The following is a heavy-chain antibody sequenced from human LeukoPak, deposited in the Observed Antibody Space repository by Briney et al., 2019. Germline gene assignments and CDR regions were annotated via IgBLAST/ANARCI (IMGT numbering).Heavy chain of an antibody. CDR2: IDHSGTT. CDR1: GGSISSGGYY. V-gene: IGHV4-39*01. D-gene: IGHD3-10*01. J-gene: IGHJ4*02. CDR3: ARHYGP. Sequence: SETLSLTCTVSGGSISSGGYYWGWIRQAPGQGLEWIGTIDHSGTTYYNPSLESRLTISRDTSKNQFSLKLNSVTATDTAVYYCARHYGPWGQGTLVTVSS.